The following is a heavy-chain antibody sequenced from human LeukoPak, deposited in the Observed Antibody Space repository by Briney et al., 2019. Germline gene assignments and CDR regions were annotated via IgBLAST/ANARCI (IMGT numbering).Heavy chain of an antibody. D-gene: IGHD5-24*01. Sequence: GESLKISCKGSGYSFSSYWISWVRQMPGKGLEWMGIIYPGDSGTTYSPSFQGLVTISADKSISTAYLQWSSLKASDTAMYYCARLNAYNYGFDYWGQGTLVTVSS. J-gene: IGHJ4*02. CDR1: GYSFSSYW. CDR2: IYPGDSGT. CDR3: ARLNAYNYGFDY. V-gene: IGHV5-51*01.